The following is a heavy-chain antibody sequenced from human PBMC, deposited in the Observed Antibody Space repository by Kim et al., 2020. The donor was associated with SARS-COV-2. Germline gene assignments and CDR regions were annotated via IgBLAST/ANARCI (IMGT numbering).Heavy chain of an antibody. CDR2: IYYSGST. J-gene: IGHJ5*02. CDR1: GGSISSSSYY. CDR3: ARPRMTTGGLYLNNWFDP. V-gene: IGHV4-39*01. Sequence: SETLSLTCTVSGGSISSSSYYWGWIRQPPGKGLEWIGSIYYSGSTYYNPTLKSRVTISVDTSKNQFSLKLSSVTAADTAVYYCARPRMTTGGLYLNNWFDPWGQGTLVTVSS. D-gene: IGHD4-17*01.